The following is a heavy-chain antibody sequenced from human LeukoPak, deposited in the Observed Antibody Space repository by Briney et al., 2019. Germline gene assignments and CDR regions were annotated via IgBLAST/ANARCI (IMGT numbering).Heavy chain of an antibody. CDR1: GFTFSRFG. J-gene: IGHJ4*02. D-gene: IGHD3-16*01. CDR2: ISNDGSKK. CDR3: AKDGSHGGYLNYYFDF. V-gene: IGHV3-30*18. Sequence: GGSLRLSCAASGFTFSRFGMHWVRQAPGKGLGWVAVISNDGSKKYYVDSVEGRVTISRDNSKNTLYLQMNSLRPEDTAVYYCAKDGSHGGYLNYYFDFWGQGTLVTVSS.